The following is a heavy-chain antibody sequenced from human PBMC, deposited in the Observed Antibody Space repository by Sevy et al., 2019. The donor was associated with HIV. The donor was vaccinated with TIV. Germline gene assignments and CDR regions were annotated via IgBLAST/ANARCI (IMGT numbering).Heavy chain of an antibody. V-gene: IGHV3-21*01. J-gene: IGHJ6*02. D-gene: IGHD3-10*01. CDR3: ARDGARITMVQGVMAYNLGMDV. CDR1: GFTFSTYS. Sequence: GGSLRLSCAASGFTFSTYSMNWVRQAPGKGLEWVSSISSSSNYIYYADSLKGRFTISRDNAKNSLYLQMNSLRADDTAVYYCARDGARITMVQGVMAYNLGMDVWGQGTTVTVSS. CDR2: ISSSSNYI.